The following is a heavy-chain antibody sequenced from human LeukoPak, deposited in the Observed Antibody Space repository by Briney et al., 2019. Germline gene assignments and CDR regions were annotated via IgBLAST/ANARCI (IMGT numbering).Heavy chain of an antibody. D-gene: IGHD3-9*01. CDR1: GGSISSYY. CDR3: ARGTISMDV. J-gene: IGHJ6*03. CDR2: IYYCGST. V-gene: IGHV4-59*01. Sequence: SETLFLTSTVSGGSISSYYWSWIPQAPGKGLEWIGYIYYCGSTNYNPSLKSRVTISVDTSKNQFSLKLSSVTAADTAVYYCARGTISMDVWGRGTTVTISS.